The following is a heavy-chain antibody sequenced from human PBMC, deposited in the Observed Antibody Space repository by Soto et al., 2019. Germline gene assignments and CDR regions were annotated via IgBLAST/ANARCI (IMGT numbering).Heavy chain of an antibody. CDR3: TKNSAYALDY. D-gene: IGHD5-12*01. J-gene: IGHJ4*02. V-gene: IGHV4-4*02. CDR1: RYSINDDNW. Sequence: SETRSLTCDVSRYSINDDNWWGFVRQPPGGGLEWIGELHHGGSTNYNPSLESRVTFSVDISKNQFFLKLSSVTAADTAVYYCTKNSAYALDYWGQGTLVTVSS. CDR2: LHHGGST.